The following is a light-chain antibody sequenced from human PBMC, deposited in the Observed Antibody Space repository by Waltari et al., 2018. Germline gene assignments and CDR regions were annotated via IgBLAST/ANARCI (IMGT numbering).Light chain of an antibody. J-gene: IGKJ1*01. V-gene: IGKV3-11*01. CDR2: DAS. CDR3: QQRSNWPWT. Sequence: EIVLTQSPATLSLSPGARATLSCRASQRFSSYLAWYQQKPGQAPRLLIYDASNRATGIPARFSGSGSGTDFTLTISSLEPEDFAVYYCQQRSNWPWTFGQGTKVEIK. CDR1: QRFSSY.